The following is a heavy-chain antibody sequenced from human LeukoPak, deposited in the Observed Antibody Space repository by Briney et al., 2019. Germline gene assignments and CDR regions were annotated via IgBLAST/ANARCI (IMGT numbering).Heavy chain of an antibody. D-gene: IGHD4-17*01. CDR2: IWNDGSYK. CDR3: ARDQSLYGDQAYFDY. CDR1: GFTFSSCG. J-gene: IGHJ4*02. Sequence: GGSLRLSCAASGFTFSSCGKHWVRQAPGKGLEWVAVIWNDGSYKYYADSVKGRFTISRDNSKNTLYLEMNSLRAEDTAVYYCARDQSLYGDQAYFDYWGQGTLVTVSS. V-gene: IGHV3-33*01.